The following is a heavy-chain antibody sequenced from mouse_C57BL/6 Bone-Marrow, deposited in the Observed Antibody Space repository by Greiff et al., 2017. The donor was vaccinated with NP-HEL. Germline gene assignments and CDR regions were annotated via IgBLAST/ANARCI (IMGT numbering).Heavy chain of an antibody. V-gene: IGHV1-72*01. Sequence: GNVKQSGEERGPPGASFPLSFKSSGYTFTNYWMHWVKQRPGRGLEWIGRIDPNSGGTKYNEKFKSKATLTVDKPSSTAYMQLSSLTSEDSAVYYCARYYYGSGYFDYWGQGTTLTVSS. CDR3: ARYYYGSGYFDY. CDR2: IDPNSGGT. J-gene: IGHJ2*01. D-gene: IGHD1-1*01. CDR1: GYTFTNYW.